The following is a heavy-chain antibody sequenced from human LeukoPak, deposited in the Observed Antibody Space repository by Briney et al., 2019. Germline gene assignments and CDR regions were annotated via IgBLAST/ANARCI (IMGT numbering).Heavy chain of an antibody. D-gene: IGHD3-10*01. CDR3: ARDPGGYFFDY. V-gene: IGHV4-61*02. CDR1: GGSISSGSYY. J-gene: IGHJ4*02. Sequence: SETLSLTCTVSGGSISSGSYYWSWIRQPAGKGLEWIGRIYTSGSTNYNPSLKSRVTVSVDTSKNQFSLKLSPVTAADTAVYYCARDPGGYFFDYWGQGTLVTVSS. CDR2: IYTSGST.